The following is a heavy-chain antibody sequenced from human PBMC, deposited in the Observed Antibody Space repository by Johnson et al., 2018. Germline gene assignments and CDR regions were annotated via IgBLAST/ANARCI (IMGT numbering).Heavy chain of an antibody. CDR3: AKDGPTNYAYYDMDG. CDR1: GFTFSNYG. D-gene: IGHD4/OR15-4a*01. Sequence: QLVQSGGGVVQPGRSLRLSCAASGFTFSNYGMHWVRQAPGKGLEWVAVISHDGSNKYYAESVKGRSTICKDNSKNTLYLQMSGLRAEDTAMYYRAKDGPTNYAYYDMDGWGQGATVTVSS. CDR2: ISHDGSNK. J-gene: IGHJ6*02. V-gene: IGHV3-30*18.